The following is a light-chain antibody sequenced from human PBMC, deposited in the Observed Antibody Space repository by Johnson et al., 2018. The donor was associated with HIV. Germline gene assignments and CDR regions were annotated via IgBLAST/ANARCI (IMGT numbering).Light chain of an antibody. CDR3: GTGVGSLSACV. Sequence: SVLTQPPSVSAAPGQKVTISCSGSTSSIGNNYVSWYQHLPGTAPKLLIYENNKRPSGIPARFSGSKSGTSATLGITGLPTGDEAVDYCGTGVGSLSACVFGTGTTVTVL. V-gene: IGLV1-51*02. J-gene: IGLJ1*01. CDR2: ENN. CDR1: TSSIGNNY.